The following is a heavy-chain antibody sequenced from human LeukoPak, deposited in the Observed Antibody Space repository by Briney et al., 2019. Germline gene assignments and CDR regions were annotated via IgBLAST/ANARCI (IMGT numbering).Heavy chain of an antibody. V-gene: IGHV4-59*01. Sequence: PSETLSLTCTVSGGSINGYYWSWIRQSPEKGLEWIGYIYYRGSTNYNPSLKSRVTISVDTSKNQFSLKLSSVTAADTAVYYCARSGYYPDYYYGMDVWGQGTTVTVSS. CDR2: IYYRGST. J-gene: IGHJ6*02. CDR3: ARSGYYPDYYYGMDV. CDR1: GGSINGYY. D-gene: IGHD3-22*01.